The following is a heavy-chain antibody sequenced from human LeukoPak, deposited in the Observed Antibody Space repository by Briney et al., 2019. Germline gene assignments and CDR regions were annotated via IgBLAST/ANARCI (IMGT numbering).Heavy chain of an antibody. CDR1: GFTFSDYY. J-gene: IGHJ3*01. CDR2: ISGSGRTI. CDR3: ARDLTGTYAFDF. D-gene: IGHD4-17*01. Sequence: EGSLRLSCAASGFTFSDYYMSWFRQAPGKGLEWLSHISGSGRTIYYADSVKGRLTVSRDTAKNSLYLQMNTLRAEDTAVYYCARDLTGTYAFDFWGQGTMVTVSS. V-gene: IGHV3-11*04.